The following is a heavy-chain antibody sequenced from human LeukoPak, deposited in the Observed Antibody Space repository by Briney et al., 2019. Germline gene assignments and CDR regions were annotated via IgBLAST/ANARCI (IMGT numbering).Heavy chain of an antibody. V-gene: IGHV4-61*01. Sequence: SETLSLTCAVSGGSVSSGSYHWNWIRQPPGKGLVWIGHIYYSRGSIYNLPLNSRVIILVDTSKNQFSVELGSVTAADRGVYYGAMVVIDATFDLGGQETRVSVSS. CDR3: AMVVIDATFDL. J-gene: IGHJ4*02. CDR1: GGSVSSGSYH. CDR2: IYYSRGS. D-gene: IGHD2-15*01.